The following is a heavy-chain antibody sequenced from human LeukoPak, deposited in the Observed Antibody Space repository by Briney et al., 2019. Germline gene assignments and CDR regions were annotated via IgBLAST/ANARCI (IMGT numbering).Heavy chain of an antibody. CDR3: ARGGANYMNYGWFDP. CDR2: IYTSGST. V-gene: IGHV4-4*07. J-gene: IGHJ5*02. CDR1: GGSISAYH. Sequence: PSETLSLTSSVSGGSISAYHWAWIRQPAGKGLEWIGRIYTSGSTDYNPSLKSRVTISVDTSKDQFSLKLASLTAADTAVYYCARGGANYMNYGWFDPWGQGTLVTVSS. D-gene: IGHD1-7*01.